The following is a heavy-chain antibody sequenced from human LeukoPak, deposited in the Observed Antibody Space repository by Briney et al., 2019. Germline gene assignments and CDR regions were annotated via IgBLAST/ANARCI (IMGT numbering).Heavy chain of an antibody. J-gene: IGHJ4*02. CDR1: GCTFTNYY. CDR3: ARDLAVEMATITDY. Sequence: ASVKVSCKASGCTFTNYYIHWVRQAPGQGLEWMGIIDPSGGSTSYAQNFQGRVTMTSDTSTSTVYMELSSLRFEDKAVYYCARDLAVEMATITDYWGQGTLVTVSS. V-gene: IGHV1-46*01. D-gene: IGHD5-24*01. CDR2: IDPSGGST.